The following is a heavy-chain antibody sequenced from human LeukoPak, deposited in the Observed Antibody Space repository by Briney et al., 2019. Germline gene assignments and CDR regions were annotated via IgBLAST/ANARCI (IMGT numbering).Heavy chain of an antibody. Sequence: SETLSLTCTVSGDSISSRSYYWGWIRQPPGKGLDWIGSIYYSGSTYYNPSLKSRFTISVDTSKNQFSLKLSSVTAADTAVYYCASLVSSGYSSYYFDYWGQGTLVTVSS. CDR3: ASLVSSGYSSYYFDY. D-gene: IGHD3-22*01. CDR2: IYYSGST. J-gene: IGHJ4*02. V-gene: IGHV4-39*07. CDR1: GDSISSRSYY.